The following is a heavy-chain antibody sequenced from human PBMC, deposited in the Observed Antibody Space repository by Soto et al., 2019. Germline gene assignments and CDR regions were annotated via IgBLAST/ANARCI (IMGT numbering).Heavy chain of an antibody. CDR1: GFTFSSYG. Sequence: PVVSLRLSCATSGFTFSSYGMHWVRQAPGKGLEWVAVTWYDGSNKYYADSVKGRFTISRDNSKNTLYLQMNSLRAEDTAVYYCVRDLYGPGYWGEGTVVTVSS. V-gene: IGHV3-33*01. D-gene: IGHD3-10*01. CDR2: TWYDGSNK. CDR3: VRDLYGPGY. J-gene: IGHJ4*02.